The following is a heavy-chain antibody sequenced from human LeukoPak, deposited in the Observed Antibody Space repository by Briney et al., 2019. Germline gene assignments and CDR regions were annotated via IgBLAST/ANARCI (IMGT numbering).Heavy chain of an antibody. D-gene: IGHD3-22*01. CDR2: ISAYNGNT. CDR3: ARSLYGYYYDSSGYGPIDAFDI. J-gene: IGHJ3*02. V-gene: IGHV1-18*01. Sequence: ASVTVSCKASGYTFTSYGISWVRQAPGQGLEWMGWISAYNGNTNYAQKLQGRVTMTTDTSTSTAYMELRSLRSDDTAVYYCARSLYGYYYDSSGYGPIDAFDIWGQGTMVTVSS. CDR1: GYTFTSYG.